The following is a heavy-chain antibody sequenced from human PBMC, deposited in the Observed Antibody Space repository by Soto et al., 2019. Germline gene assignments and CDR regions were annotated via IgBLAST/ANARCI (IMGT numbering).Heavy chain of an antibody. CDR2: ISGNGGRT. CDR3: ASGAYNRLVHPLYFGF. CDR1: GFTYSKHA. D-gene: IGHD2-15*01. Sequence: PGGSLRLSCAASGFTYSKHAMTWVRQPPGKGLEWVATISGNGGRTYYADSVKGRFIISRGNSRNLVHPQMNSLRVGDTALHLRASGAYNRLVHPLYFGFRGRGSQGT. V-gene: IGHV3-23*01. J-gene: IGHJ2*01.